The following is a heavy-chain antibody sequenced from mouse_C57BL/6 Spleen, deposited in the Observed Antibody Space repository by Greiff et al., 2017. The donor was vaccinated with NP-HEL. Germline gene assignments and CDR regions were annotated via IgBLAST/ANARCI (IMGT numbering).Heavy chain of an antibody. CDR3: ARPQLGRGYFDV. J-gene: IGHJ1*03. V-gene: IGHV7-3*01. CDR1: GYTFTAYY. Sequence: EVQLLQSGGGLVQPGGSLSLSCEASGYTFTAYYMSWVRQTPGKALEWLGFIRNKANGYTTEYSATVKGRLTISRDNSQSILYLHMNALRAEDSATYYCARPQLGRGYFDVWGTGTTVTVSS. D-gene: IGHD4-1*02. CDR2: IRNKANGYTT.